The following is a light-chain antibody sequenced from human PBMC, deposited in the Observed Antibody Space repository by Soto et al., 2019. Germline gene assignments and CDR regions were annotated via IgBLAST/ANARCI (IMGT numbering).Light chain of an antibody. CDR2: GNS. J-gene: IGLJ3*02. CDR1: SSIIGAGYD. V-gene: IGLV1-40*01. CDR3: QSYDISLSVV. Sequence: QSVLTQPPSVSGAPGQRVTISCTGSSSIIGAGYDVHWYQQLPGTAPKLLIFGNSNRPSGVPDRVSGSKSGTSASLAITGLQAEDEADYYCQSYDISLSVVFGGGTKLTVL.